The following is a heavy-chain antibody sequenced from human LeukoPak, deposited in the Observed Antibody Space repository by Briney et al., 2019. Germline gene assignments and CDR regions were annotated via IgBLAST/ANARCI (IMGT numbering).Heavy chain of an antibody. Sequence: GGSLRLSCAASGFTFSSYAMHWVRQAPGKGLEWVSSISASSNYIYYADSVKGRFTISRDNAKNSLYLQMNSLRAEDTAIYYCARATGDGRHAFDIWGQGTMVTVSS. CDR1: GFTFSSYA. V-gene: IGHV3-21*01. D-gene: IGHD7-27*01. CDR3: ARATGDGRHAFDI. CDR2: ISASSNYI. J-gene: IGHJ3*02.